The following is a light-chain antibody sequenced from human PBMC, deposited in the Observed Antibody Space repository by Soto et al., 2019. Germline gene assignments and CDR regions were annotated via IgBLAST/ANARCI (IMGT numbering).Light chain of an antibody. Sequence: QSVLTQPPSASGSRGQSVTISCTGTSGDVGGYDYVSWYQQHPGKAPKLMIYEVTKRPLGVPDRFSGSKSGNTASLTVSGLQAEDEADYYCSSYAGSNNPYVFGTGTKVTV. CDR3: SSYAGSNNPYV. CDR2: EVT. J-gene: IGLJ1*01. V-gene: IGLV2-8*01. CDR1: SGDVGGYDY.